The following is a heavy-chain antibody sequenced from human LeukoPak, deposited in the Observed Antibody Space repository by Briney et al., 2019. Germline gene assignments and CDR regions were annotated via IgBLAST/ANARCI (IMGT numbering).Heavy chain of an antibody. Sequence: GGSLRLSCAASGFTFSSYGMHWVRQAPGKGLEWVAVISYDGSNKYYADSVKGRFTISRDNSKNTLYLQMNSLGAGDTAVYYCAKGVAVVVVPAAMDYWGQGTLVTVSS. CDR1: GFTFSSYG. J-gene: IGHJ4*02. V-gene: IGHV3-30*18. D-gene: IGHD2-2*01. CDR3: AKGVAVVVVPAAMDY. CDR2: ISYDGSNK.